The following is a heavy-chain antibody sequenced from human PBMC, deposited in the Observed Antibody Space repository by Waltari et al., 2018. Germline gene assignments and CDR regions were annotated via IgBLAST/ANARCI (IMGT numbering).Heavy chain of an antibody. V-gene: IGHV3-74*01. Sequence: EVQLVESGGVLAQPGGSLRLSCAASGFPFSTYWMHWVRQAPGKGLVWVSRINRDGRSISYADSVKGRFTISRDNAKNTLYLQMNSLRAEDTAVYYCARWRFCRSTTCLYGMDVWGQGTTVTVSS. CDR1: GFPFSTYW. J-gene: IGHJ6*02. CDR2: INRDGRSI. D-gene: IGHD2-2*01. CDR3: ARWRFCRSTTCLYGMDV.